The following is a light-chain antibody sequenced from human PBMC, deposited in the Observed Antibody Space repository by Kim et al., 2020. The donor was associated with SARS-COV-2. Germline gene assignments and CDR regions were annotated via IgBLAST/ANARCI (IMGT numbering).Light chain of an antibody. CDR3: QVWDSTTYV. J-gene: IGLJ1*01. CDR1: DIGRKK. Sequence: SVALGQTATITCGGNDIGRKKVRWYQQKPGQAHVLVIYRNNDRPSGIPERFSGSNSGNTATLTISRAQDGDEADYYCQVWDSTTYVFGSGTKVTVL. CDR2: RNN. V-gene: IGLV3-9*01.